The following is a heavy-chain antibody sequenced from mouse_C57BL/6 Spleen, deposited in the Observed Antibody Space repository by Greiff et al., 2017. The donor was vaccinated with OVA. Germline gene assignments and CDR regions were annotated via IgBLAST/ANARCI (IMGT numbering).Heavy chain of an antibody. CDR3: AKEGNYEDYAMDY. J-gene: IGHJ4*01. D-gene: IGHD2-1*01. CDR1: GFSLTSYG. Sequence: VKLMESGPGLVQPSQSLSITCTVSGFSLTSYGVHWVRQSPGKGLEWLGVIWRGGSTDYNAAFMSRLSITKDNSKSQVFFKMNSLQADDTAIYYCAKEGNYEDYAMDYWGQGTSVTVSS. CDR2: IWRGGST. V-gene: IGHV2-5*01.